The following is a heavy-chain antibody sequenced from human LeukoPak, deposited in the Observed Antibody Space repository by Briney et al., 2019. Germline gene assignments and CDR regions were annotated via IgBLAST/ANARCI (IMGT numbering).Heavy chain of an antibody. CDR2: IYYSGST. J-gene: IGHJ4*02. CDR3: ARLKRDDFWSGYSHYFDY. CDR1: GGSISSYY. D-gene: IGHD3-3*01. V-gene: IGHV4-59*01. Sequence: PSETLSLTCTVSGGSISSYYWSWIRQPPGKGLEWIGYIYYSGSTNYNPSLKSRVTISVDTSKNQFSLKLSSVTAADTAVYYCARLKRDDFWSGYSHYFDYWGQGTLVTVSS.